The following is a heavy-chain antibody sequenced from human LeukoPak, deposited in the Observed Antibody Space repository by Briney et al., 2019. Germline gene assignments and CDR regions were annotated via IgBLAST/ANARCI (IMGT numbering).Heavy chain of an antibody. J-gene: IGHJ6*02. V-gene: IGHV1-2*06. Sequence: GASVEVSCKASGYTFPGYYMHWVRQAPGQGLEWMGRINPNSGGTNYAQKFQGRVTMTRDTSISTAYMELSRLRSDDTAVYYCAITPTYYDILTGYYEYGMDVWGQGTTVTVSS. CDR1: GYTFPGYY. CDR3: AITPTYYDILTGYYEYGMDV. D-gene: IGHD3-9*01. CDR2: INPNSGGT.